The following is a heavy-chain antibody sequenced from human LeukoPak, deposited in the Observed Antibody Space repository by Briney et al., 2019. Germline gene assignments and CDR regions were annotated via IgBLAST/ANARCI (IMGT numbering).Heavy chain of an antibody. CDR3: ARGAYYYSSGSLAHWFDP. D-gene: IGHD3-10*01. Sequence: ASLKPSCTASGYTFTSYYMHWMRQAPGQGLEWMGIINPSGGTTTYAQTFQGRVTMTSDTSTSTVYMELSSLRSEDMAVYYCARGAYYYSSGSLAHWFDPWGQGTLVTVSS. CDR2: INPSGGTT. V-gene: IGHV1-46*01. CDR1: GYTFTSYY. J-gene: IGHJ5*02.